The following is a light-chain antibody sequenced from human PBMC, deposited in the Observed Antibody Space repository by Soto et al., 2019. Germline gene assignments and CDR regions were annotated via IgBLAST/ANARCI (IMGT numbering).Light chain of an antibody. V-gene: IGLV4-69*01. J-gene: IGLJ2*01. Sequence: QPVLTQSPSASASLGASVKLTCTLSSGHSSYAIAWHQQQPEKGPRYLMKLSSDGSHSKGDGIPDRFSGSSSGAERYLTISRLKSEDEAAYYCQTWDTGARVVFGGGTKLTVL. CDR1: SGHSSYA. CDR2: LSSDGSH. CDR3: QTWDTGARVV.